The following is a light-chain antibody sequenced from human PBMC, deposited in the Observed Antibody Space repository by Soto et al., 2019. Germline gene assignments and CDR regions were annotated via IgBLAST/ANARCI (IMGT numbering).Light chain of an antibody. CDR1: QGISSW. V-gene: IGKV1-5*03. Sequence: DIQMTQSPSSLSASVGDRVTITCRGSQGISSWLAWYQQKPGQAPRLLIYKASSLASGVPSRFSGSGSGTEFTLNISSLQPDDFATYYCQQYKTFGQGTRVEIK. CDR3: QQYKT. CDR2: KAS. J-gene: IGKJ1*01.